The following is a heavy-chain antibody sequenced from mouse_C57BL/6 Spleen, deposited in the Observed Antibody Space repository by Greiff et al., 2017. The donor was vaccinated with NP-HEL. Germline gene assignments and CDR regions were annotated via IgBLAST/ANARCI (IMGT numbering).Heavy chain of an antibody. V-gene: IGHV1-63*01. D-gene: IGHD2-1*01. CDR1: GYTFTNYW. Sequence: VQLQQSGAELVRPGTSVKMSCKASGYTFTNYWIGWAKQRPGHGLEWIGDIYPGGGYTNYNEKFKGKATLTSDKSSSTAYMQVSSLTSEDSAIYYCARYYGNYEGTWFAYWGQGTLVTVSA. J-gene: IGHJ3*01. CDR3: ARYYGNYEGTWFAY. CDR2: IYPGGGYT.